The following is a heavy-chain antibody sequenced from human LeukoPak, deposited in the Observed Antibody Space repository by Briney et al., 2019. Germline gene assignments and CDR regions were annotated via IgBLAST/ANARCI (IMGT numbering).Heavy chain of an antibody. Sequence: SETLSLTCTVSGGSISSYYWSWIRQPAGKGLEWIGRIYTSGSTNYNPSLKSRVTMSVDTSKNQFSLKLSSVTAADTAVYYCARDVQLRGRDYYYYYGMDVWGQGTTVTVSS. CDR2: IYTSGST. CDR3: ARDVQLRGRDYYYYYGMDV. D-gene: IGHD6-6*01. J-gene: IGHJ6*02. V-gene: IGHV4-4*07. CDR1: GGSISSYY.